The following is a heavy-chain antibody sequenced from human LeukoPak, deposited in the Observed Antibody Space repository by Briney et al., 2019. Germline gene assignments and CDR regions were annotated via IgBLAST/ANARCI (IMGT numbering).Heavy chain of an antibody. CDR2: INAGNGNT. D-gene: IGHD1-26*01. Sequence: ASVKVSCKASGYTFTSYAMHWVRQAPGQRLEWMGWINAGNGNTKYSQKFQGRVTITRDTSASTAYMELSSLRSEDTAVYYCARDAGNWDRYYYYGMDVWGQGTTVTVSS. CDR1: GYTFTSYA. CDR3: ARDAGNWDRYYYYGMDV. J-gene: IGHJ6*02. V-gene: IGHV1-3*01.